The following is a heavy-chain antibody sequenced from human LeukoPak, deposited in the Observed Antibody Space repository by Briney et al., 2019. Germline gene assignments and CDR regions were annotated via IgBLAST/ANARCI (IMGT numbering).Heavy chain of an antibody. CDR3: ASDIVATSGDF. CDR2: ITSAGRAI. V-gene: IGHV3-11*01. D-gene: IGHD5-12*01. Sequence: GGSLRLSCAASGFTFSDFYMSWIRHAPGKGLEWVSYITSAGRAIYYADSVQGRFTISRDNARNSLYLQMNGLRAEDTAVYYCASDIVATSGDFWGQGTLVTLSS. J-gene: IGHJ4*02. CDR1: GFTFSDFY.